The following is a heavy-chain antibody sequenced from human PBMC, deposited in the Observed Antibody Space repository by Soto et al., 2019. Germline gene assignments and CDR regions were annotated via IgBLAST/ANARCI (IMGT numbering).Heavy chain of an antibody. V-gene: IGHV6-1*01. CDR3: AVGYCSGGSCYGDNYYYYYGMDV. CDR1: GDSVSSNSAA. CDR2: TYYRSKWYN. J-gene: IGHJ6*02. Sequence: KQSQTLSLTCAISGDSVSSNSAAWNWIRQSPSRGLEWLGRTYYRSKWYNDYAVSVKSRITINPDTSKNQFSLQLNSVTPEDTAVYYCAVGYCSGGSCYGDNYYYYYGMDVWGQGTTVTVSS. D-gene: IGHD2-15*01.